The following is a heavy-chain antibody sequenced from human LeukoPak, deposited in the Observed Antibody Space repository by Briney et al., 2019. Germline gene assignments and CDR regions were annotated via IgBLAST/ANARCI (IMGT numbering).Heavy chain of an antibody. CDR3: AKGEYSRTSYYHYYMDV. CDR1: GGSISSGGYS. Sequence: SETLSLTCAVSGGSISSGGYSWSWIRQPPGKGLEWIGYIYHSGSTYYNPSLKSRVTISVDRSKNQFSLRLSSVTAADTAVYFCAKGEYSRTSYYHYYMDVWGKGTTVTVSS. CDR2: IYHSGST. D-gene: IGHD6-6*01. J-gene: IGHJ6*03. V-gene: IGHV4-30-2*02.